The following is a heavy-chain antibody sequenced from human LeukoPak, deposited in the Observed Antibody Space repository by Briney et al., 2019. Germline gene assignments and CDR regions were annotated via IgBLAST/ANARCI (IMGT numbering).Heavy chain of an antibody. CDR3: ASLTRDGYNYFDY. CDR1: GFTVSSNY. D-gene: IGHD5-24*01. J-gene: IGHJ4*02. Sequence: GGSPRLSCAASGFTVSSNYMSWVRQAPGKGLEWVSVIYSGGSTYYADSVKGRFTISRDNSKNTLYLQMNSLRAEDTAVYYCASLTRDGYNYFDYWGQGTLVTVSS. CDR2: IYSGGST. V-gene: IGHV3-53*01.